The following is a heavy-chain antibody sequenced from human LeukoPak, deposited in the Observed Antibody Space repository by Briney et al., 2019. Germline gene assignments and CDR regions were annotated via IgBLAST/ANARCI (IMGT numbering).Heavy chain of an antibody. CDR3: AKAPYYDFWSGYQFFDY. D-gene: IGHD3-3*01. V-gene: IGHV3-23*01. J-gene: IGHJ4*02. CDR1: GFTFSTYW. Sequence: PGGSLRLSCTASGFTFSTYWMSWVRQAPGKGLEWVSAISGSGGSTYYADSVKGRFTISRDNSKNTLYLQMNSLRAEDTAVYYCAKAPYYDFWSGYQFFDYWGQGALVTVSS. CDR2: ISGSGGST.